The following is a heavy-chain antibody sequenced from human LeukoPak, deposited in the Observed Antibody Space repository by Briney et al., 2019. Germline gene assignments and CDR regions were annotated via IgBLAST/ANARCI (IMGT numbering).Heavy chain of an antibody. D-gene: IGHD3-22*01. J-gene: IGHJ5*02. V-gene: IGHV4-38-2*02. CDR1: GYAISSGYF. Sequence: SETLSLTCSVSGYAISSGYFWGWIRPPPGKGLEWIGTIYHSGSTYYNPSLKSRVTISVDTSKNQFSLKLSSVTAADTAVYYCARGHAYYYDSSGQGWFDPWGQGTLVTVSS. CDR2: IYHSGST. CDR3: ARGHAYYYDSSGQGWFDP.